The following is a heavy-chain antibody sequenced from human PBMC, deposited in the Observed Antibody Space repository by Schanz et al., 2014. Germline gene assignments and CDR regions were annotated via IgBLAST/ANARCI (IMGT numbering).Heavy chain of an antibody. CDR3: ARRLVANNNYYGMDV. D-gene: IGHD5-12*01. J-gene: IGHJ6*02. V-gene: IGHV3-11*06. CDR2: MYSDGSYT. CDR1: GFTLSDHC. Sequence: QVQLVESGGGLVKPGGSLRLSCAASGFTLSDHCMTWLRQAPGKGLEWVAYMYSDGSYTNYPDSVKGRFTISRDRAKKSLYLQMNSLRAEDTAVYYCARRLVANNNYYGMDVWGQGTTVTVSS.